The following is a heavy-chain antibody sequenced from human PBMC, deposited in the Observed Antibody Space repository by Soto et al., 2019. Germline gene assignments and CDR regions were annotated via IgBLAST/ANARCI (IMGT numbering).Heavy chain of an antibody. V-gene: IGHV3-21*06. J-gene: IGHJ4*02. CDR3: ARESEDLTSNFDY. CDR1: GFTYTRYS. Sequence: GGSLSLSCAASGFTYTRYSMNWVRQAPGKGLEWVSSISSTTNYIYYGDSMKGRFTISRDNAKNSLYLEMNSLRAEDTAVYYCARESEDLTSNFDYWGQGTLVTVSS. CDR2: ISSTTNYI.